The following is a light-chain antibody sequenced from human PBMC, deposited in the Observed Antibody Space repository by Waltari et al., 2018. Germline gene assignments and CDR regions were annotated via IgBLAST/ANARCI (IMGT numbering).Light chain of an antibody. CDR2: DAT. Sequence: DIVLTQSPATLSLSPGERATLSCRASQTVGSYLAWYQRKPGHAPRLLIYDATNRATGIAARFSGSWSGTDFTLTISSLEPGDSAVYYCQQRSDRPPLSFGQGTKLEIK. CDR1: QTVGSY. J-gene: IGKJ2*03. V-gene: IGKV3-11*01. CDR3: QQRSDRPPLS.